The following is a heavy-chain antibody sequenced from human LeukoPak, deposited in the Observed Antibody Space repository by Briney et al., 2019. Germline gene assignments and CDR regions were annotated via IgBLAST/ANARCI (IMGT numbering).Heavy chain of an antibody. V-gene: IGHV3-23*01. J-gene: IGHJ6*02. CDR3: VRGAVYYSYGMDV. CDR1: GFTFSSYA. D-gene: IGHD3-16*01. Sequence: PGGSLRLSCAASGFTFSSYAMSWVRQAPGKGLEWVSVMGGSGGSTDYADSVKGRFTISRDNSKNTLYLQMNSLRAEDTAVYYCVRGAVYYSYGMDVWGQGTTVTVSS. CDR2: MGGSGGST.